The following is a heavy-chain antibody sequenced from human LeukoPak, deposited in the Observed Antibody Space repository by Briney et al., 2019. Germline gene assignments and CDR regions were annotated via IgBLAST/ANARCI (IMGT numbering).Heavy chain of an antibody. D-gene: IGHD5-12*01. CDR2: ITRVSTYT. J-gene: IGHJ3*02. V-gene: IGHV3-21*01. Sequence: GGSLRLFCGVSGYTFSDFAMNWVRQAPGKGLEWVSSITRVSTYTYYSESVQGRFTISRDNHKDLLYLQLNSLRGDDSGIYYCTRDRNGYGDPDAFHIWGQGTVVTVSS. CDR1: GYTFSDFA. CDR3: TRDRNGYGDPDAFHI.